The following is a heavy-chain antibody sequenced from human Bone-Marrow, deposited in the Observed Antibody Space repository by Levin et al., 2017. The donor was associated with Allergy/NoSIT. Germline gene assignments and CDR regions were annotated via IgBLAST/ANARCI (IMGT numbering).Heavy chain of an antibody. CDR3: ARVGRFLEWLHDAFDI. Sequence: GESLKISCAASGFTFSSYWMSWVRQAPGKGLEWVANIKQDGSEKYYVDSVKGRFTISRDNAKNSLYLQMNSLRAEDTAVYYCARVGRFLEWLHDAFDIWGQGTMVTVSS. V-gene: IGHV3-7*03. J-gene: IGHJ3*02. CDR1: GFTFSSYW. CDR2: IKQDGSEK. D-gene: IGHD3-3*01.